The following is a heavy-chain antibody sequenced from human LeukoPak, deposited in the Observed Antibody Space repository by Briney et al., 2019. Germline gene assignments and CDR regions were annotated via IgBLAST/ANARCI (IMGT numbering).Heavy chain of an antibody. V-gene: IGHV3-33*01. CDR3: AREGYYYDSSAPTMDY. D-gene: IGHD3-22*01. CDR2: IWYDGSNK. J-gene: IGHJ4*02. Sequence: PGGSLRLSCAASGFTFSSYGMHWVRQAPGKGLEWVAVIWYDGSNKYYADSVKGRFTTSRDNSKNTLYLQMNSLRAEDTAVYYCAREGYYYDSSAPTMDYWGQGTLVTVSS. CDR1: GFTFSSYG.